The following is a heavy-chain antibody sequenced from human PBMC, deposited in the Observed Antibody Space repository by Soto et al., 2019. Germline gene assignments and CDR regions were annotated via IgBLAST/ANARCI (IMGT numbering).Heavy chain of an antibody. CDR3: ASGGVRHYDYVWGSYRLSSDY. CDR2: IIPIFGTA. CDR1: GGTFSSYA. J-gene: IGHJ4*02. Sequence: ASVKVSCKASGGTFSSYAISWVRQAPGQGLEWMGGIIPIFGTANYAQKFQGRVTITADKSTSTAYMELSSLRSEDTAVYYCASGGVRHYDYVWGSYRLSSDYWGQGTLVTVSS. V-gene: IGHV1-69*06. D-gene: IGHD3-16*02.